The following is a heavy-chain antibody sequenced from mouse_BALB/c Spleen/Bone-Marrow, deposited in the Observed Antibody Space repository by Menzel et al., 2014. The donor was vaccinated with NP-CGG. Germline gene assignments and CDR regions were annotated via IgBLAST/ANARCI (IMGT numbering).Heavy chain of an antibody. D-gene: IGHD1-1*01. CDR3: APYYYGRWFAN. Sequence: EAKLVESGAELVKPGASVKLSCTASGFNIKDTYMHWVKQRPEQGLEWIGRIDPANGNIKYDPKFQGKATITADTSSNTAYLQLSSLTSEDTAVYYCAPYYYGRWFANWGQGTLVTVSA. J-gene: IGHJ3*01. V-gene: IGHV14-3*02. CDR1: GFNIKDTY. CDR2: IDPANGNI.